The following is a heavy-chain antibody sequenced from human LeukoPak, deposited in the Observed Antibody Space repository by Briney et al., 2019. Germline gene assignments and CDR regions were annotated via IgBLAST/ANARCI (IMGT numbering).Heavy chain of an antibody. CDR1: RFTFSNAW. V-gene: IGHV3-15*01. CDR2: IKSKTDGGTT. J-gene: IGHJ3*02. CDR3: TTDGPLLSSYYYGSGSYMSAFDI. D-gene: IGHD3-10*01. Sequence: GGSLRLSCAASRFTFSNAWMSWVRQAPGKGLEWVGRIKSKTDGGTTDYAAPVKGRFTISRDDSKNTLYLQMNSLKTEDTAVYYCTTDGPLLSSYYYGSGSYMSAFDIWGQGTMVTVSS.